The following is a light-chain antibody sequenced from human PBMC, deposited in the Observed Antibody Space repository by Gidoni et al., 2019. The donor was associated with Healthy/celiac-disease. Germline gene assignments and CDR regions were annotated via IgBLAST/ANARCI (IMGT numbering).Light chain of an antibody. CDR2: DNN. CDR3: GTWESSLSAIYV. V-gene: IGLV1-51*01. Sequence: QSVLTQPPSVSAAPGQTVPISCSGRSSHLGNNYVSWYQQLPGTAPNIRIYDNNKRPPGSPDRFSGSKSCTSATLGITGLQTGDEADYYYGTWESSLSAIYVFGTGTKVTVL. CDR1: SSHLGNNY. J-gene: IGLJ1*01.